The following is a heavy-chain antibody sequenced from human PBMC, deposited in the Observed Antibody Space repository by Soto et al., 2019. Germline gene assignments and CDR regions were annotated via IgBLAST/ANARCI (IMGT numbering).Heavy chain of an antibody. V-gene: IGHV3-23*01. CDR3: AKQGDGYSGYDIDY. Sequence: EVQLLESGGGLVQPGGSLRLSCAASGFTFSSYAMSWVRQAPGKGLEWVSAISGSGGSTYYADSVKGRFTISRDNSKNSLYLQMNSLRAEDTAVYYCAKQGDGYSGYDIDYWGQGTLVNVSS. CDR2: ISGSGGST. D-gene: IGHD5-12*01. CDR1: GFTFSSYA. J-gene: IGHJ4*02.